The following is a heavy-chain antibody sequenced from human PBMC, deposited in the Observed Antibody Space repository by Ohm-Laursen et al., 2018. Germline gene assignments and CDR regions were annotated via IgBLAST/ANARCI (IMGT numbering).Heavy chain of an antibody. CDR3: ARDTDDIVVVPTHFDY. Sequence: SLRLSCTASGFTFSNYCMSWVRQTPGKGLEWVANIKQDGGEKNFADSVKGRFTISRDNAKNSLYLQMNSLRAEDTAVYYCARDTDDIVVVPTHFDYWGQGTLVTVSS. J-gene: IGHJ4*02. CDR2: IKQDGGEK. CDR1: GFTFSNYC. V-gene: IGHV3-7*01. D-gene: IGHD2-2*01.